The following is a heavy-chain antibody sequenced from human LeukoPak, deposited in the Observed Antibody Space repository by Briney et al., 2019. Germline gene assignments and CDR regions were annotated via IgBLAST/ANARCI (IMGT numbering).Heavy chain of an antibody. D-gene: IGHD5-12*01. CDR1: GFSLNGYL. CDR3: ARGGYSFDY. V-gene: IGHV3-7*02. Sequence: GSLRLSCATSGFSLNGYLISWVRQAPGEGLEWVARLHADGSEKFYVDSVKGRFTISRDNAKNSLYLQMNSLRVEDTAVYYCARGGYSFDYLGQGTLVTVSS. J-gene: IGHJ4*02. CDR2: LHADGSEK.